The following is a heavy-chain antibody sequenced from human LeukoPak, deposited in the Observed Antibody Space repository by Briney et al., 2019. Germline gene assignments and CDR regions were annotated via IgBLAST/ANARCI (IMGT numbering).Heavy chain of an antibody. CDR1: GFRFNNAW. CDR3: TAGVGQRDHDY. Sequence: GGSLRLSCAASGFRFNNAWMSWVRQAPAKGLEWVGRIKSETDGGTIDYAAPMRGRFTISRDDSENTLYLQMSSLTTEDTAVYYCTAGVGQRDHDYWGLGILVTVSS. CDR2: IKSETDGGTI. V-gene: IGHV3-15*01. J-gene: IGHJ4*02.